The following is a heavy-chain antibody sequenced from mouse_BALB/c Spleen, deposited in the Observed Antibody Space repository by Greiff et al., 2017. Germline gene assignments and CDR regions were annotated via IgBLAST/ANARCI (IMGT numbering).Heavy chain of an antibody. J-gene: IGHJ3*01. V-gene: IGHV5-9-3*01. CDR3: AREGTVYGTSWFAY. Sequence: EVKLVESGGGLVKPGGSLKLSCAASGFTFSSYAMSWVRQTPEKRLEWVATISSGGSYTYYPDSVKGRFTISRDNAKNTLYLQMSSLRSEDTAMYYGAREGTVYGTSWFAYWGQGTLVTVSA. D-gene: IGHD1-1*01. CDR1: GFTFSSYA. CDR2: ISSGGSYT.